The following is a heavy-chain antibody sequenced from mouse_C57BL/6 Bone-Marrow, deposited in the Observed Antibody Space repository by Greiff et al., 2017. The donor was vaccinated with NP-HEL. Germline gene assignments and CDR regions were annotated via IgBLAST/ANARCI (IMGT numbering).Heavy chain of an antibody. D-gene: IGHD3-2*02. Sequence: QVQLQQPGTELVKPGASVKLSCKASGYTFTSYWMHWLKQRPGQGLEWIGNINPNNGGTTDNETCKTKATLTVDKSSSTAYIQLSSLTSEDSAVYYCARDSGYAFDYWGQGTTLTVSS. CDR3: ARDSGYAFDY. J-gene: IGHJ2*01. CDR1: GYTFTSYW. CDR2: INPNNGGT. V-gene: IGHV1-53*01.